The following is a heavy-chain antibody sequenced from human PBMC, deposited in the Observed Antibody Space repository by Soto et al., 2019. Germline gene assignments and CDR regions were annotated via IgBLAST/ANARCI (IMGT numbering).Heavy chain of an antibody. D-gene: IGHD6-13*01. CDR1: KFSFNNYW. Sequence: LRLSCAASKFSFNNYWMHWVRQVPGKGPAWVSRINHDGSKTEYADSVKGRFTISRDNTNNTLYLQMDSLRVEDTAMYYCVREPWGFSGTWYDYWGQGTLVTVSS. J-gene: IGHJ4*02. CDR2: INHDGSKT. V-gene: IGHV3-74*01. CDR3: VREPWGFSGTWYDY.